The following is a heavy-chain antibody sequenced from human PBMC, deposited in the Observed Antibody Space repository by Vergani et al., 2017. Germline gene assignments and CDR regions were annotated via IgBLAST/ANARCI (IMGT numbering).Heavy chain of an antibody. D-gene: IGHD2-21*01. V-gene: IGHV3-33*01. CDR2: IWYDGSNK. CDR1: GFTFSSYG. Sequence: QVQLVESGGGVVQPGRSLRLSCAASGFTFSSYGMHWVRQAPGKGLEWMAVIWYDGSNKYYADSVKGRFTISRDNSKNTLYLQMKSLRVEDTAVYHCVRSRQGLRWAFDIWGQGTLVTVSS. CDR3: VRSRQGLRWAFDI. J-gene: IGHJ3*02.